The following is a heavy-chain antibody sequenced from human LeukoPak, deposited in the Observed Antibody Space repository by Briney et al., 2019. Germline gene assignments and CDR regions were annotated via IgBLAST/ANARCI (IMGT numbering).Heavy chain of an antibody. Sequence: SETLSLTCTVSGGSISSYYWSWIRQPPGKGLEWIGYIYYSGSTNYNPSLKSRVTISVDTSKNQFSLKLSSVTAADTAVYYCARGPVLLWFGELPNWFDPWGQGTLVTVSS. CDR3: ARGPVLLWFGELPNWFDP. CDR1: GGSISSYY. D-gene: IGHD3-10*01. V-gene: IGHV4-59*01. J-gene: IGHJ5*02. CDR2: IYYSGST.